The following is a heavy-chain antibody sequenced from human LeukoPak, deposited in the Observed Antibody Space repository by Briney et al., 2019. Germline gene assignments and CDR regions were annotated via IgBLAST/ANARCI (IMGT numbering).Heavy chain of an antibody. CDR1: GGSISSYY. CDR3: ARGRAYRGVYFDY. V-gene: IGHV4-59*12. J-gene: IGHJ4*02. D-gene: IGHD3-10*01. CDR2: IYYSGST. Sequence: SETLSLTCTVSGGSISSYYWSWIRRPPGKGLEWIGYIYYSGSTNYNPSLKSRVTISVDTSKNQFSLKLSSVTAADTAVYYCARGRAYRGVYFDYWGQGTLVTVSS.